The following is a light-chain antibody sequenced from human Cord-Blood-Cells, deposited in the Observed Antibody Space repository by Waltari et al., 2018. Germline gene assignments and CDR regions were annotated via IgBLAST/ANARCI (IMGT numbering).Light chain of an antibody. J-gene: IGLJ1*01. CDR3: CSYAGSYTFFYV. V-gene: IGLV2-11*01. CDR1: SSDVGGSNY. Sequence: QSALTQPRSVSGSPGQSVTISCTGTSSDVGGSNYVSWYQQHPGKAPKLMICDVSKRPSGVPDRFSGSKSGNTASLTISGLQAEDEADYYCCSYAGSYTFFYVFGTGTKVTV. CDR2: DVS.